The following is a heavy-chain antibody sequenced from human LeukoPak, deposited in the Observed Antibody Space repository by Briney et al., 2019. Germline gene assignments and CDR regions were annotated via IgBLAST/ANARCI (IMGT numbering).Heavy chain of an antibody. V-gene: IGHV4-59*01. Sequence: SETLSLTCTVSGGSISTYYWSWVRLPPGKGLEWIGYIYNRGSTKYNPSLKSRVTVSVDTSKNQLSLKLSSVAAADTAVYYCARARPDTAMAVDYWGQGTLVTVSS. CDR1: GGSISTYY. D-gene: IGHD5-18*01. CDR2: IYNRGST. J-gene: IGHJ4*02. CDR3: ARARPDTAMAVDY.